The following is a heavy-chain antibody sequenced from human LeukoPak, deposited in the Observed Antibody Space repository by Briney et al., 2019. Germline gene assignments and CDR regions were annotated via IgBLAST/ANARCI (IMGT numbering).Heavy chain of an antibody. D-gene: IGHD3-10*01. CDR1: GFTFSSYA. J-gene: IGHJ4*02. CDR3: AKGSSYYYGSGSYAYFDY. V-gene: IGHV3-23*01. CDR2: ISGSGGST. Sequence: GGSLRLSCAASGFTFSSYAMSWVRQAPGEGLEWVSAISGSGGSTYYADSVKGRFTISRDNSKNTLYLQMNSLRAEDTAVYYCAKGSSYYYGSGSYAYFDYWGQGTLVTVSS.